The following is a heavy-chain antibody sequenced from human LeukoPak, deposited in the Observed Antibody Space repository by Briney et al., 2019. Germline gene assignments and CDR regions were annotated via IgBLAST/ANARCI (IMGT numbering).Heavy chain of an antibody. D-gene: IGHD3-22*01. CDR1: GFTFSAYA. J-gene: IGHJ4*02. Sequence: GGSLRLSCAASGFTFSAYAMHWVRQAPGRGLEWVAVISYDGGNIYYADSVGGRFTISRDNSKSTLYLQMNSLRAEDTAIYSCARSYDSSGYYSFDYWGQGTLVTVSA. CDR2: ISYDGGNI. CDR3: ARSYDSSGYYSFDY. V-gene: IGHV3-30-3*01.